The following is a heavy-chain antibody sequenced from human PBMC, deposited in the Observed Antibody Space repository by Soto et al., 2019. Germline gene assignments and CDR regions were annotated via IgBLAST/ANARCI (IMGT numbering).Heavy chain of an antibody. J-gene: IGHJ6*04. Sequence: EVHLVESGGGLVQPGGSLRLSCAASGFTVRSKYMSWVRQAAGKGLEWVSLIQSGGPTYYADSVKGRFTISRDTSENTLHLQMDSLRADDTAVYYCASDDVLCDGGRCYGVLLDVWGKGTTVTVSS. CDR1: GFTVRSKY. CDR2: IQSGGPT. D-gene: IGHD2-15*01. V-gene: IGHV3-66*01. CDR3: ASDDVLCDGGRCYGVLLDV.